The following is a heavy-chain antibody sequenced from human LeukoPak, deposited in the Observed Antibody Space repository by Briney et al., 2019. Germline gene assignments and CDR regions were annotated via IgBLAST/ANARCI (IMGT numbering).Heavy chain of an antibody. D-gene: IGHD5-12*01. Sequence: GSPRLSCAASGVTFSSYWMHWVRQAPGEGLVLVSRINSDGSSITYADSVKGRFTISRDNAKNTLYLQMNSLRVEDTAVYYCAREGRVSGYDFDCWGQGTLVTVSS. CDR3: AREGRVSGYDFDC. V-gene: IGHV3-74*03. J-gene: IGHJ4*02. CDR1: GVTFSSYW. CDR2: INSDGSSI.